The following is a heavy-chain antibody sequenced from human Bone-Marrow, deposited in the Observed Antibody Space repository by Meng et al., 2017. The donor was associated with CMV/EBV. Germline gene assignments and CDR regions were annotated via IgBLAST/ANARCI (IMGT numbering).Heavy chain of an antibody. D-gene: IGHD6-13*01. V-gene: IGHV1-8*01. CDR2: MNPNSGNT. CDR1: GYTFTSYD. CDR3: ARDILGTRLVAAAGTSDDY. J-gene: IGHJ4*02. Sequence: ASVKVSCKASGYTFTSYDINWVRQATGQGLEWMGWMNPNSGNTGYAQKFQGRVTMTRNTSISTAYMELSSLRSEDTAVYYCARDILGTRLVAAAGTSDDYWGQGTLVTVSS.